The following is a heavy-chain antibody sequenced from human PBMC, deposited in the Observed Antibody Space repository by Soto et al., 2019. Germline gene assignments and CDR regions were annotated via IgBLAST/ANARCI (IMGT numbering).Heavy chain of an antibody. CDR2: IKFDGSEK. CDR1: GFTFSDYW. Sequence: PGGSLRLSCAASGFTFSDYWMSWVRQAPGKGPEWVATIKFDGSEKQYVDSVKGRFSISRDNSRNSLFLQMNSLRAGDTAVYYCVKDGGYCSSTTCYSPRNHYFDSWGQGTLVTVSS. V-gene: IGHV3-7*03. D-gene: IGHD2-2*01. J-gene: IGHJ4*02. CDR3: VKDGGYCSSTTCYSPRNHYFDS.